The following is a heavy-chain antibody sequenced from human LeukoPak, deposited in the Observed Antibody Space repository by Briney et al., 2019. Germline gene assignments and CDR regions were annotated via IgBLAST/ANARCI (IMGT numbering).Heavy chain of an antibody. Sequence: SETLSLTCAVYGGSFSGYYWSWIRQPPGKGLEWIGEINHSGSTNYNPSLKSRVTISVDTSKNQFSLKLSSVTAADTVVYYCARDQAFFYMDVWGKGTTVTISS. CDR2: INHSGST. V-gene: IGHV4-34*01. J-gene: IGHJ6*03. CDR1: GGSFSGYY. D-gene: IGHD3-3*02. CDR3: ARDQAFFYMDV.